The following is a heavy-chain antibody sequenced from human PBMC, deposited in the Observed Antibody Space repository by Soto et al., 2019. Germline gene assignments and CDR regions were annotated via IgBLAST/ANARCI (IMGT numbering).Heavy chain of an antibody. Sequence: QITLKESGPALLKPTPNLTLTCTFSGFSLTTRGVGVGWIRQPPGKAPEWLALIYWDDDKRYKSSLETSITITTDTYKKQVVLTTTKIDPVATATYSCAHSLLTAFLGFVSTTSLYVDYCGQGIPVSISS. J-gene: IGHJ4*02. CDR2: IYWDDDK. V-gene: IGHV2-5*02. CDR1: GFSLTTRGVG. D-gene: IGHD3-16*01. CDR3: AHSLLTAFLGFVSTTSLYVDY.